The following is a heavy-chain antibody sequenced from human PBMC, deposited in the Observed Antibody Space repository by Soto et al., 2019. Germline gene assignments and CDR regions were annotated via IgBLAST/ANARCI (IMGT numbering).Heavy chain of an antibody. J-gene: IGHJ4*02. CDR3: AKAKFYYDSSPYDS. CDR1: GFTFADYA. V-gene: IGHV3-43D*04. D-gene: IGHD3-22*01. CDR2: INADGSEK. Sequence: GGSLRLSCAVSGFTFADYAVHWVRQSAGKGQEWVSFINADGSEKYYADSVRGRFTISRDNSKDSFYLQMNSLRLEDTAMYYCAKAKFYYDSSPYDSWGQGTLVTVSS.